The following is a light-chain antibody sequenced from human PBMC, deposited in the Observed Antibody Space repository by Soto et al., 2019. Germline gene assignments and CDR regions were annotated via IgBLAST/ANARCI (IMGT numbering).Light chain of an antibody. CDR3: AAWDDSLSGSYV. V-gene: IGLV1-47*01. CDR2: GND. Sequence: QSALTQPPSASGTPGQRVTVSCSGSSSNIGNNYVFWYQHLPGTAPKLLIYGNDQRPSGVSARFSGSKSGTSASLAISGLRSEDEADYYCAAWDDSLSGSYVFGPGTKVTVL. CDR1: SSNIGNNY. J-gene: IGLJ1*01.